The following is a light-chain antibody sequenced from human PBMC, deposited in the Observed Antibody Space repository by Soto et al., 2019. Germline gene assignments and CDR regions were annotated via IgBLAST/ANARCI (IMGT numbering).Light chain of an antibody. CDR2: SNN. CDR3: CSYAGSYGYV. Sequence: QSVLTQPPSASGTPGQRVTISCSGSNSNIGSNTVNWYQQLPGTAPKLLIYSNNQRPSGVPDRFSGSKSGNTASLTISGLQAEDEADYYCCSYAGSYGYVFGTGTKLTIL. J-gene: IGLJ1*01. V-gene: IGLV1-44*01. CDR1: NSNIGSNT.